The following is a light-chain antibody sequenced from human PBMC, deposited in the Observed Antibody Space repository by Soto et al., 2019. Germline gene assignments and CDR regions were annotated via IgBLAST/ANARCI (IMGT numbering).Light chain of an antibody. V-gene: IGKV3-20*01. CDR3: QQYGTPPIT. Sequence: EIVLTQSPSTLSLSPGERATLSCRASQSVSSTYLAWYQQKRGQAHRLLIYGASSRATGIPDRFSGSGSGTDFTLTISRLEPEDFAVYYCQQYGTPPITFGQGTRLEIK. CDR2: GAS. J-gene: IGKJ5*01. CDR1: QSVSSTY.